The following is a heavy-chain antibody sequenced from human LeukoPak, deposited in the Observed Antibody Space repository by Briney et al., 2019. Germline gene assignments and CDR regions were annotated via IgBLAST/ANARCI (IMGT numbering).Heavy chain of an antibody. Sequence: VASVKVSCKAFGYTFTSYYIHWVRQAPGQGLEWMGIINPISGDTIYTQKFQGRVTMTRDTSTSTVYMELSSLRSEDTAVYYCARAPYDILTNDHTHYYYYGMDVWGQGTTVTVSS. CDR1: GYTFTSYY. CDR2: INPISGDT. D-gene: IGHD3-9*01. CDR3: ARAPYDILTNDHTHYYYYGMDV. J-gene: IGHJ6*02. V-gene: IGHV1-46*01.